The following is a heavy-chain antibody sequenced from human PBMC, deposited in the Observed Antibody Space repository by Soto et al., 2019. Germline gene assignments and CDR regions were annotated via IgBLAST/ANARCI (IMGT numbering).Heavy chain of an antibody. CDR1: GYTFTGYY. V-gene: IGHV1-2*04. CDR3: ARDVLGAPGNWFDP. Sequence: QVQLVQSGAEVKKPGASVKVSCKASGYTFTGYYMHWVRQAPGQGLEWMGWINPNSGGTNYAQKFQGWVTMTRDTSIRPAYMELSRLRSDDTAVYYCARDVLGAPGNWFDPWGQGTLVTVSS. CDR2: INPNSGGT. J-gene: IGHJ5*02. D-gene: IGHD3-16*01.